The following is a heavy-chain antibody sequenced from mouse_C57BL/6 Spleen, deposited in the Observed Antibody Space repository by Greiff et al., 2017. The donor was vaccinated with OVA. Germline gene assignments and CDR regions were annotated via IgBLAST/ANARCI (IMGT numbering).Heavy chain of an antibody. CDR2: IDPSDSYT. Sequence: QVQLQQPGAELVKPGASVKLSCKASGYTFTSYWMQWVKQRPGQGLEWIGEIDPSDSYTNYNQKFKGKATLTLDTSSSTAYMQLSSLTSEDSAVYYCARFVAYWGQGTLVTVSA. CDR1: GYTFTSYW. CDR3: ARFVAY. V-gene: IGHV1-50*01. J-gene: IGHJ3*01.